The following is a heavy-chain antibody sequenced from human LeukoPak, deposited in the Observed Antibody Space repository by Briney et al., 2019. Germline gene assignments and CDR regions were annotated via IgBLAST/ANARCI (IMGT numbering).Heavy chain of an antibody. V-gene: IGHV3-7*03. CDR3: AKAGYYDSSGYYYEY. CDR1: GFTFSSYW. CDR2: IKQDGSEK. J-gene: IGHJ4*02. Sequence: GGSLRLSCAASGFTFSSYWMSWVRQAPGKGLEWVANIKQDGSEKYYVDSVKGRFTISRDNAKNSLYLQMNSLRAEDTALCYCAKAGYYDSSGYYYEYWGQGTLVTVSS. D-gene: IGHD3-22*01.